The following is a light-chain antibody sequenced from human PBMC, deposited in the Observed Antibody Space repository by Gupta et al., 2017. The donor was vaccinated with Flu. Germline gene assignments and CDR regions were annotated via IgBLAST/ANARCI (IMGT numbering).Light chain of an antibody. CDR2: SNN. CDR3: AAWDDSLNGPYVV. J-gene: IGLJ2*01. V-gene: IGLV1-44*01. CDR1: SSNIGSNT. Sequence: QSVLPHPPSASGTTGQRVTISCSGSSSNIGSNTVNWYQQLPGTAPKLLIYSNNQRPSGVPDRFSGSKSGTSASLAISGLQSEDEADYYCAAWDDSLNGPYVVFGGGTKLTVL.